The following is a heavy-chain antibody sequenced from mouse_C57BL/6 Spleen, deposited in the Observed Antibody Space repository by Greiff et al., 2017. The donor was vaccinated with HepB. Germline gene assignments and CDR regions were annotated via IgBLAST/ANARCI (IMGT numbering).Heavy chain of an antibody. V-gene: IGHV1-80*01. Sequence: QVHVKQSGAELVKPGASVKISCKASGYAFSSYWMNWVKQRPGKGLEWIGQIYPGDGDTNYNGKFKGKATLTADKSSSTAYMQLSSLTSEDSAVYFCARWGTEAWFAYWGQGTLVTVSA. CDR2: IYPGDGDT. J-gene: IGHJ3*01. CDR1: GYAFSSYW. D-gene: IGHD2-14*01. CDR3: ARWGTEAWFAY.